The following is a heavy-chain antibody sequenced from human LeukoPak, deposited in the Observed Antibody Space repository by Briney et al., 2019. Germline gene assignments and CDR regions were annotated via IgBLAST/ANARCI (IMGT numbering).Heavy chain of an antibody. CDR1: GFTFSSYA. Sequence: GRSLRLSCAASGFTFSSYAMHWVRQAAGTGMEYGSAISSNGGSTYYATSVKGRFTISRDNSKNTLYLQMGSLRAEDMAVYYCARDRNYCVPFDYWGQGTLVTVSS. V-gene: IGHV3-64*01. D-gene: IGHD3-10*02. CDR2: ISSNGGST. J-gene: IGHJ4*02. CDR3: ARDRNYCVPFDY.